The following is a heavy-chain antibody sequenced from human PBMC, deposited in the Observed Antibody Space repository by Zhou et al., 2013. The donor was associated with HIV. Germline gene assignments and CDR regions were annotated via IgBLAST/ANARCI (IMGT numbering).Heavy chain of an antibody. D-gene: IGHD2-21*01. CDR1: GGTFSSYA. Sequence: QVQLVQSGAEVKKPGSSVKVSCKASGGTFSSYAISWVRQAPGQGLEWMGRIIPILGIANYAQKFQGRVTITADKSTSTAYMELSSLRSEDTAVYYCAREVGMATREFYAFDIWGQGTMVTVSS. CDR2: IIPILGIA. CDR3: AREVGMATREFYAFDI. V-gene: IGHV1-69*04. J-gene: IGHJ3*02.